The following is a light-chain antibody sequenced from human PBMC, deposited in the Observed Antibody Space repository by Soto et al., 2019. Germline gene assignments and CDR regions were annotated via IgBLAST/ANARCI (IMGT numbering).Light chain of an antibody. CDR2: GAS. J-gene: IGKJ1*01. CDR3: QQYGSSPWT. CDR1: QSVSSSY. V-gene: IGKV3-20*01. Sequence: IVLTPSPATLTLSPGDRATLSCRASQSVSSSYLAWYQRKPGQAPRLLIYGASSRATGIPDRFSGSGSGTDFTLTISRLEPEDFAVYYCQQYGSSPWTFGQGTKVDIK.